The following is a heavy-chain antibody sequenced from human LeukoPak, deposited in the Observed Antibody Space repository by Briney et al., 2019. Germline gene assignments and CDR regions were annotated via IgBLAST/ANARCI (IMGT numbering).Heavy chain of an antibody. CDR3: AKGTIIAARPGYFDY. V-gene: IGHV3-23*01. D-gene: IGHD6-6*01. CDR1: GFTFSSYA. CDR2: IIGSGDST. J-gene: IGHJ4*02. Sequence: GGSLRLSCAASGFTFSSYAMRWVRLAPGKGLEWVSAIIGSGDSTYYADSVKGRFTISRDNSKSTLYLQMNSLRAEDTAVYYCAKGTIIAARPGYFDYWGQGTLVTVSS.